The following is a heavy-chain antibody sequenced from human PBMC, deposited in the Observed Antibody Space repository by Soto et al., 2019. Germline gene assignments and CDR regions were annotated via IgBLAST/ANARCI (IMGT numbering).Heavy chain of an antibody. J-gene: IGHJ4*02. CDR1: GFTFRNVW. V-gene: IGHV3-15*01. CDR2: IKSKTDGGTT. Sequence: GGSLRLSCVVSGFTFRNVWISWVRQAPGKGLEWVGRIKSKTDGGTTNYAAPVKGRFTISRDDSKNTLYLQMNSLKTEDTAVYFCSTAPISLWGQGTLVTVSS. CDR3: STAPISL.